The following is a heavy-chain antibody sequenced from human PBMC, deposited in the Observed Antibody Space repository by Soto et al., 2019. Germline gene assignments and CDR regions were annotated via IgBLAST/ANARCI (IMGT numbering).Heavy chain of an antibody. D-gene: IGHD5-18*01. J-gene: IGHJ4*02. CDR2: INPNSGGA. CDR1: GYTFTGYY. CDR3: ARDRGAMGFDY. Sequence: ASVQVSCKASGYTFTGYYMHWVRQAPGQGVEWMVWINPNSGGANYAQKFQGSVTMTRATSISTADMELRRLRSDETAVYYRARDRGAMGFDYWGQGTLVTVSS. V-gene: IGHV1-2*02.